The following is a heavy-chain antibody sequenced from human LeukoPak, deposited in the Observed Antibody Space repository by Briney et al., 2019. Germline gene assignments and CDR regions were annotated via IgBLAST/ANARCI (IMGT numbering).Heavy chain of an antibody. V-gene: IGHV4-59*01. Sequence: SETLSLTCTVSGVSISSYYWSWIRQPPGKGLEWIGYIYYSGSTNYNPSLKSRVTISVDTSKNQFSLKLSSVTAADTAVYYCARVGPGSDYWGQGTLVTVSS. J-gene: IGHJ4*02. CDR1: GVSISSYY. CDR3: ARVGPGSDY. D-gene: IGHD3-10*01. CDR2: IYYSGST.